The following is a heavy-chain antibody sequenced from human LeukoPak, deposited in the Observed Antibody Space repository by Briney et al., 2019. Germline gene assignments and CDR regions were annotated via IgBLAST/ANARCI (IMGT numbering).Heavy chain of an antibody. CDR3: ARYDSNNYFFDY. D-gene: IGHD3-22*01. J-gene: IGHJ4*02. Sequence: PLGGSLRLSCAASGFTFSSYGMHWVRQAPGKGLEWVTFIRYDGSNKYYEDSVKGRFTSSRDNSKSTLYLQMNSLRPEDTAVYYCARYDSNNYFFDYWGQGTLVTVSS. V-gene: IGHV3-30*02. CDR2: IRYDGSNK. CDR1: GFTFSSYG.